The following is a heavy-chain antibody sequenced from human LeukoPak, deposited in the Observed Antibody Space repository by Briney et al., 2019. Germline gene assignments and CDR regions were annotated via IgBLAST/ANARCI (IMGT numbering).Heavy chain of an antibody. D-gene: IGHD6-13*01. V-gene: IGHV4-34*01. CDR3: ARGRVSSSTWYSTYYYYFYMDV. CDR1: GGSFSGYY. Sequence: SETLSLTCAVYGGSFSGYYWSWIRQPPGKGLEWIGEINQSGSTHYNPSLKSRVSISVDTSKNQFSLKLSSVTAADTAVYFCARGRVSSSTWYSTYYYYFYMDVWGKGTTVTVSS. J-gene: IGHJ6*03. CDR2: INQSGST.